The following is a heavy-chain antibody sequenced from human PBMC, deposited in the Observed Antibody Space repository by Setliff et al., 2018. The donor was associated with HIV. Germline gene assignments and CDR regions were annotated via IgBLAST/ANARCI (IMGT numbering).Heavy chain of an antibody. CDR3: ASGREAVAGALHFDY. J-gene: IGHJ4*02. Sequence: SETLSLTCTVSGGSIRSYYWSWIRQSPGKGLEWIGYIYTNGSTNYNPSLKSRVTISVDTSKNQFSLKLNSVTAADTAVYYCASGREAVAGALHFDYWGQGPLVT. D-gene: IGHD6-19*01. CDR1: GGSIRSYY. CDR2: IYTNGST. V-gene: IGHV4-4*08.